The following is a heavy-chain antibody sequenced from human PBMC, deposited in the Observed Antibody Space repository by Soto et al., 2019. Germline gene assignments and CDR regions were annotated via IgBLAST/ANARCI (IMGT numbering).Heavy chain of an antibody. CDR2: IYYTGRT. J-gene: IGHJ4*02. Sequence: QVQLQESGPGLVKPSETLSLTCIVSGGSVSSGSYYWSWIRQPPGKGLEWIGFIYYTGRTSYNTSLKSRVTISVDTANNHFSLKLSSVTAADTAVYFCATMSSSGYPLDYWGRGALVTVSS. CDR1: GGSVSSGSYY. CDR3: ATMSSSGYPLDY. V-gene: IGHV4-61*01. D-gene: IGHD3-22*01.